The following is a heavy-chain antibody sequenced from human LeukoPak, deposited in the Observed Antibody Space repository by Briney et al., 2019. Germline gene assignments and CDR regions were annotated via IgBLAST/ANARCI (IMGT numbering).Heavy chain of an antibody. D-gene: IGHD3-10*01. CDR1: GFTFSTYA. J-gene: IGHJ5*02. Sequence: TSGGSLRLSCAASGFTFSTYAMSWVRQAPGKGLEWVGRIKSKTDGWTTDYAAPVKGRFTISRDDSKNTLYLQMNSLKTEDTAVYYCTTEGPRSVALLWFGELEAWGQGTLVTVSS. V-gene: IGHV3-15*01. CDR2: IKSKTDGWTT. CDR3: TTEGPRSVALLWFGELEA.